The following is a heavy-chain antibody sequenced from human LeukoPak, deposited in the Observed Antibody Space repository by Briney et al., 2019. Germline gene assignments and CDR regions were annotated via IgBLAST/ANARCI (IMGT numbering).Heavy chain of an antibody. V-gene: IGHV3-7*03. Sequence: GASLRLSCVASGFTFSGYAMSWVRQAPGKGLEWVANIKQDGSEKYYVDSVKGRFTISRDNAKNSLYLQMNSLRAEDTAVYYCASDYYGSGSYYDYWGQGTLVTVSS. CDR1: GFTFSGYA. D-gene: IGHD3-10*01. J-gene: IGHJ4*02. CDR2: IKQDGSEK. CDR3: ASDYYGSGSYYDY.